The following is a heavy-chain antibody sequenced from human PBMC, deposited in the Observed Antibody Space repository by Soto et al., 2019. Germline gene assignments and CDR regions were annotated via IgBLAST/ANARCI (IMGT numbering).Heavy chain of an antibody. Sequence: PSETLSLTCTVSGGSISSSSYYWGWIRQPPGKGLEWIGSIYYSGSTYYNPSLKSRVTISVDTSKNQFSLKLSSVTAADTAVYYCAREQQLVSSYYFDYWGQGTLVTVSS. V-gene: IGHV4-39*02. CDR1: GGSISSSSYY. CDR3: AREQQLVSSYYFDY. CDR2: IYYSGST. D-gene: IGHD6-13*01. J-gene: IGHJ4*02.